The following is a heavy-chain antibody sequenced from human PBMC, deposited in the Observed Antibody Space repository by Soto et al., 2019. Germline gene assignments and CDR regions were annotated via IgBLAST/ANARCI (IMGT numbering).Heavy chain of an antibody. CDR1: GFSLSINGVA. V-gene: IGHV2-5*02. Sequence: QITLKESGPTLVKPTQTLTLTCTFSGFSLSINGVAVGWIRHPPGQALEWLALIYWDDDQRYNPSLKNRLTITKDTSRNQVVLTMTNMDPVDTATYYCAHKRDVSRGFKYWGQGTLVTVSS. CDR2: IYWDDDQ. D-gene: IGHD3-10*01. CDR3: AHKRDVSRGFKY. J-gene: IGHJ4*02.